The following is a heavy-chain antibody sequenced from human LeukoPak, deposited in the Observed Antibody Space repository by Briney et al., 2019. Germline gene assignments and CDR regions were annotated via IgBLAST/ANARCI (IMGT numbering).Heavy chain of an antibody. V-gene: IGHV3-30*04. J-gene: IGHJ4*02. Sequence: PGGSLRLSCAASGFTFSSYAMHWVRQAPGKGLEWVAVISYDGSNKYYADSVKGRFTISRDNSKNTLYLQMNSLRAEDTAVYYCARDTSITMVRGALDYWGQGTLVTVSS. CDR3: ARDTSITMVRGALDY. CDR1: GFTFSSYA. CDR2: ISYDGSNK. D-gene: IGHD3-10*01.